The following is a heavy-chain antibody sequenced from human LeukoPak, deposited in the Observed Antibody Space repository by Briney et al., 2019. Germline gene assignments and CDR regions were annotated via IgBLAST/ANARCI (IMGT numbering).Heavy chain of an antibody. Sequence: ASGKASCKISGYTLTQFLMNWVARFGGQALGCRGGLDLWDGERVYAQTFQGRVTMTEDASTDTAYMGLSSLRSEGTAIYYCAAVEREYFDTSGYFDYWGQGTLVTVSS. CDR2: LDLWDGER. J-gene: IGHJ4*02. CDR1: GYTLTQFL. D-gene: IGHD3-22*01. V-gene: IGHV1-24*01. CDR3: AAVEREYFDTSGYFDY.